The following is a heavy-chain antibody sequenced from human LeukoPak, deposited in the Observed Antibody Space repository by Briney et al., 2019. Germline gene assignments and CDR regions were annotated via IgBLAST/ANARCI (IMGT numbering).Heavy chain of an antibody. J-gene: IGHJ6*02. D-gene: IGHD4-17*01. CDR3: GTTVTTSFYYYYGMDV. Sequence: EESLKISCKGSGYSFTSYWIGWVRQMPGKGLEWMGIIYPGDSDTRYSSSFQGQVTISADKSISTAYLQWSSLKASDTAMYYCGTTVTTSFYYYYGMDVWGQGTTVTVSS. CDR2: IYPGDSDT. CDR1: GYSFTSYW. V-gene: IGHV5-51*01.